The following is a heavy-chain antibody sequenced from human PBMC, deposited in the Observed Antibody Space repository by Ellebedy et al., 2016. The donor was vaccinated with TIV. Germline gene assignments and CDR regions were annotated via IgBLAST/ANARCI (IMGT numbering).Heavy chain of an antibody. D-gene: IGHD4-23*01. J-gene: IGHJ4*02. V-gene: IGHV3-23*01. Sequence: GESLKISXAASGFTFSSYAMSWVRQAPGKGLEWVSAISGSGGSTYYADSVKGRFTISRDNSKNTLYLQMNSLRAEDTAVYYCARDRGNTADDYWGQGTLVTVSS. CDR3: ARDRGNTADDY. CDR1: GFTFSSYA. CDR2: ISGSGGST.